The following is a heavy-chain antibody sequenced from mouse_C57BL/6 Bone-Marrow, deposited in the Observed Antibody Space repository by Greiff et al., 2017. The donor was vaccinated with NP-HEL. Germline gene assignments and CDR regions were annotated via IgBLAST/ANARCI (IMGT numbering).Heavy chain of an antibody. CDR1: GFNIKDYY. CDR3: ALSYYYGSSGFAY. Sequence: EVQLQQSGAELVKPGASVKLSCTASGFNIKDYYMHWVKQRTEQGLEWIGRIDPEDGETKYAPKFQGKATITADTSSNTAYLKLSSLTSEDTAVYYCALSYYYGSSGFAYWGQGTLVTVSA. CDR2: IDPEDGET. J-gene: IGHJ3*01. D-gene: IGHD1-1*01. V-gene: IGHV14-2*01.